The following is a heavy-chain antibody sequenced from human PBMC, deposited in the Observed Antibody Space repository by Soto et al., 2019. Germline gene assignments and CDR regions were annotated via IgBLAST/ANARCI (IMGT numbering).Heavy chain of an antibody. J-gene: IGHJ4*02. V-gene: IGHV4-59*08. CDR3: ARLLGTAAAGVPTFDY. D-gene: IGHD6-13*01. CDR2: FYYSGRT. Sequence: SETLSLTCTVSGGSISGYQWSCIRQPPGKGLERIGSFYYSGRTNYNPSLKSPDTKAVDTSKNQFTKKLKSVIAADTAVYYCARLLGTAAAGVPTFDYWGQGTLVTVS. CDR1: GGSISGYQ.